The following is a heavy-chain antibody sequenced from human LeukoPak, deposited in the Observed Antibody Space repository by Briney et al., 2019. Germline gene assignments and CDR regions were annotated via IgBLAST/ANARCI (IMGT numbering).Heavy chain of an antibody. D-gene: IGHD2-15*01. CDR3: ARVAAAFFTVTSPQLYYFDY. Sequence: SETLSLTCTVSGGSISSSSYYWGWIRQPPGKGLEWIGSIYYSGSTYYNPSLKSRVTISVDTSKNQFSLKLSSVTAADTAVYYCARVAAAFFTVTSPQLYYFDYWGREPWSPSPQ. CDR1: GGSISSSSYY. CDR2: IYYSGST. V-gene: IGHV4-39*07. J-gene: IGHJ4*02.